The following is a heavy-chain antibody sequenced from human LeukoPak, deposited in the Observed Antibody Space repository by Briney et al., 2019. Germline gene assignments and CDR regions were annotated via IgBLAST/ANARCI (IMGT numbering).Heavy chain of an antibody. D-gene: IGHD2-8*01. Sequence: PGRSLRLSCAASGFTFSSYAMHWVRQAPGKGLEWVAVISYDGSNKYYADSVKGRFTISRDNSKNTLYLQMNSLRAEDTAVYYCARPRLFKGVFDDWGQGTVVTVSS. V-gene: IGHV3-30*04. CDR3: ARPRLFKGVFDD. CDR2: ISYDGSNK. CDR1: GFTFSSYA. J-gene: IGHJ3*01.